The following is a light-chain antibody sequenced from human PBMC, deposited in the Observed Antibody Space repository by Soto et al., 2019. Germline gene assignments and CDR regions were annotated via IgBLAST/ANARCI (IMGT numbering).Light chain of an antibody. CDR2: DAS. Sequence: DIHMTHSPSTLSASVGDRVTITCRASQTISSWLAWYQQKPGKAPELLIYDASTLESGVPSRFSGSGSGTEFSLTISSLQPDDFATFYCQQYSSFSRTFGQGTKVDIK. J-gene: IGKJ1*01. V-gene: IGKV1-5*01. CDR1: QTISSW. CDR3: QQYSSFSRT.